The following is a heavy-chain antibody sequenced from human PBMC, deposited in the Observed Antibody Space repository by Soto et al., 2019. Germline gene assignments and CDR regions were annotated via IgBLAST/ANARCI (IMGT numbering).Heavy chain of an antibody. D-gene: IGHD1-26*01. J-gene: IGHJ4*02. CDR2: IKQDGSDK. CDR1: GFTFSNYW. Sequence: GGSLRLSCAASGFTFSNYWMSWVRQAPGKGLEWVANIKQDGSDKNYVESVKGRFTISRDDAKNSLYLQMNSLTAEDTALYYWATGGSYYSFWGQGTLVTVSS. V-gene: IGHV3-7*01. CDR3: ATGGSYYSF.